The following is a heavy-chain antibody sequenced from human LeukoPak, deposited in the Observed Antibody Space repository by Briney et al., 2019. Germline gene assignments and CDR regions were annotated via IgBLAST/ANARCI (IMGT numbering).Heavy chain of an antibody. D-gene: IGHD3-22*01. J-gene: IGHJ4*02. Sequence: PGGSLRLSCAASGFTFSSYAMSWVRQAPGKGVEWVSAISGSGGNTYYADSVKGRFTISRDNHKNTLYLQMNSLTAEDTAVYYCANRGGSGSSRLSYFDYWGQGTLVTVSS. CDR1: GFTFSSYA. V-gene: IGHV3-23*01. CDR2: ISGSGGNT. CDR3: ANRGGSGSSRLSYFDY.